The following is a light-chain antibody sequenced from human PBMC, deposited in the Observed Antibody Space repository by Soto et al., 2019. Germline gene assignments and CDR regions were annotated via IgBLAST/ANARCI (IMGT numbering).Light chain of an antibody. CDR3: QQYGSSPAT. CDR1: QTVRNNY. V-gene: IGKV3-20*01. J-gene: IGKJ4*01. CDR2: DAS. Sequence: EFVLTQSPGTLSLSPGERATLSCRASQTVRNNYLAWYQQKPGQAPRLLIYDASSRATGIPDRFSGSGSGTDFTLTISRLEPEDFAVYYCQQYGSSPATFGGGTKV.